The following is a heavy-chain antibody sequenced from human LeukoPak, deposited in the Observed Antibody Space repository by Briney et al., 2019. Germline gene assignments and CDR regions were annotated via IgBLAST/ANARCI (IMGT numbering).Heavy chain of an antibody. CDR3: ARGVRRPGSGSFSIRYFDY. CDR2: IGTAGDT. J-gene: IGHJ4*02. Sequence: EGSLRLSCAASGFTFSTYDMHWVRHATGKGLEWVSTIGTAGDTYYPGSVKGRFTISRENAKNSLYLQMNSLRAGDTAVYYCARGVRRPGSGSFSIRYFDYWGQGTLVTVSS. CDR1: GFTFSTYD. V-gene: IGHV3-13*01. D-gene: IGHD3-10*01.